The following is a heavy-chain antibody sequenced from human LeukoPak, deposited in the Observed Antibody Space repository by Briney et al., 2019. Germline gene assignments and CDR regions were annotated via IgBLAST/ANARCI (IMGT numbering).Heavy chain of an antibody. J-gene: IGHJ6*03. CDR2: IYYSGST. CDR3: ARGRYCSSTSCYGDYYYYMDV. Sequence: PSETLSLTCTVSGGSISSSSYYWGWIRQPPGKGLEWIGSIYYSGSTYYNPSLKSRVTISVDTSKNQFSLKLSSVTAADTAVYYCARGRYCSSTSCYGDYYYYMDVWGKGTTVTVSS. D-gene: IGHD2-2*01. V-gene: IGHV4-39*07. CDR1: GGSISSSSYY.